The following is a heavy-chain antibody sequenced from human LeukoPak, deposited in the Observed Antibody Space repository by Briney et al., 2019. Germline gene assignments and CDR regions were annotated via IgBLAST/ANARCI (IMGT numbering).Heavy chain of an antibody. CDR3: ARDLWCGADCYGTFDI. J-gene: IGHJ3*02. CDR1: GFIFSNYG. Sequence: GGSLRLSCAASGFIFSNYGMHWVRQAPGKGLEGVALTWYDESNKYYADSVKGRFTISRDNSKNTLYLQMNSLRAEDTAVYYCARDLWCGADCYGTFDIWGQGTMVSVSS. V-gene: IGHV3-33*01. CDR2: TWYDESNK. D-gene: IGHD2-21*02.